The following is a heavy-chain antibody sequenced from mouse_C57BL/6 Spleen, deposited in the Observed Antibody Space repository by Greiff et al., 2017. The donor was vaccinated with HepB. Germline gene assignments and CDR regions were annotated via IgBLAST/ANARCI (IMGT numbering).Heavy chain of an antibody. CDR2: IYPGDGDT. CDR3: ARKESIYGAMDY. Sequence: QVQLQQSGPELVKPGASVKISCKASGYAFSSSWMNWVKQRPGKGLEWIGRIYPGDGDTNYNGKFKGKATLTADKSSSTAYMQLSSLTSEDSAVYFCARKESIYGAMDYWGQGTSVTVSS. J-gene: IGHJ4*01. D-gene: IGHD1-1*01. CDR1: GYAFSSSW. V-gene: IGHV1-82*01.